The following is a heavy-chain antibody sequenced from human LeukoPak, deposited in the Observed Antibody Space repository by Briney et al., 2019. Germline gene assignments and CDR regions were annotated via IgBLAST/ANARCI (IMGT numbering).Heavy chain of an antibody. CDR1: GFTFSSYG. V-gene: IGHV3-30*02. Sequence: GGSLRLSCAASGFTFSSYGMHWVRQAPGKVLEWVAFIRYDGSNKYYADSVKGRFTISRDNSKNTLYLQMNSLRAEDTAVYYCAKGASSSWYYFDYWGQGTLVTVSS. CDR2: IRYDGSNK. J-gene: IGHJ4*02. CDR3: AKGASSSWYYFDY. D-gene: IGHD6-13*01.